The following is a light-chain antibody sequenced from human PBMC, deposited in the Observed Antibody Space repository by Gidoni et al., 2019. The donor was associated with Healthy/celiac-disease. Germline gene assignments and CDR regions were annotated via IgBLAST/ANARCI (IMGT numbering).Light chain of an antibody. CDR3: LQDYNSPLT. CDR1: HGIRND. Sequence: AIQITQSPSSLSASVGERVTLTCRASHGIRNDLGWYQQKPGKAPKLLIYAASSLQSGVPSRFSGSGSGTDFTLTISSLQPEDFATYYCLQDYNSPLTFGQGTKVEIK. V-gene: IGKV1-6*01. CDR2: AAS. J-gene: IGKJ1*01.